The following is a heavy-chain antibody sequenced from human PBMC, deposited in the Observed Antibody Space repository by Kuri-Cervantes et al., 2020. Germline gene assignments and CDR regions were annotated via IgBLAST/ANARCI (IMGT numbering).Heavy chain of an antibody. CDR3: ANSRSHTTMTT. CDR2: INPNSGGT. J-gene: IGHJ5*02. D-gene: IGHD5-18*01. V-gene: IGHV1-2*02. CDR1: EYTFTGYY. Sequence: ASVKVSCKASEYTFTGYYMHWVRQAPGQGLEWMEWINPNSGGTNYAQKFQGRVTMTRDTSISTAYMELSRLRSDDTAVYYCANSRSHTTMTTWGQGTLVTVSS.